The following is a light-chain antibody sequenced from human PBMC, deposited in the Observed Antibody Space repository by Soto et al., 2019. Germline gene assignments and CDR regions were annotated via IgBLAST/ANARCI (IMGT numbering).Light chain of an antibody. CDR2: RNN. J-gene: IGLJ1*01. V-gene: IGLV1-44*01. CDR1: SSSIGSNN. CDR3: ATWDDSLHGYV. Sequence: QSVLTQPPSASGTPGQSVTISCSGSSSSIGSNNVYLYHQVPGTAPKLLIYRNNQRPSGVPDRFSGSKSGTSASLAINGLQSEDEADYYCATWDDSLHGYVFGTGTKVTVL.